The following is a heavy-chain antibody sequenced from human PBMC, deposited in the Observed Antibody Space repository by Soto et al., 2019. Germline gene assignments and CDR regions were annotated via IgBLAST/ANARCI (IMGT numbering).Heavy chain of an antibody. J-gene: IGHJ5*02. CDR3: ARAFKAPPNWFDP. Sequence: SETLSLTCTVSGGSISSGGYYWSWIRQHPGKGLELIGYIYYSGSTYYNPSLKSRVTISVDTSKNQFSLKLSSVTAADTAVYYCARAFKAPPNWFDPWGQGTLVTVSS. CDR1: GGSISSGGYY. V-gene: IGHV4-31*03. CDR2: IYYSGST.